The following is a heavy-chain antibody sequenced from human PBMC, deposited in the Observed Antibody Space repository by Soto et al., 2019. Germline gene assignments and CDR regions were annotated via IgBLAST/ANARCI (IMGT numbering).Heavy chain of an antibody. J-gene: IGHJ4*02. D-gene: IGHD3-3*01. CDR1: GYTFTSHY. Sequence: GAPVKVSSKASGYTFTSHYICWVRQAPGQGLEWMGIINPGGGGTSYAQKFQGRVTMTRDTSTSKVYMELSSLRSEDTAVYYCASSRGYTPSSTTDFWSGPFDYWGQGTLVTVSS. V-gene: IGHV1-46*03. CDR3: ASSRGYTPSSTTDFWSGPFDY. CDR2: INPGGGGT.